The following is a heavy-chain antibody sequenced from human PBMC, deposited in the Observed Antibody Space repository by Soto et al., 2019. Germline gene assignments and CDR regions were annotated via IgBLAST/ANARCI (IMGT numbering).Heavy chain of an antibody. D-gene: IGHD3-22*01. CDR3: GSSASPDAY. CDR2: INSGSTSV. CDR1: GFIFNSYS. V-gene: IGHV3-48*01. J-gene: IGHJ4*02. Sequence: GGSLRLSCVASGFIFNSYSMNWVRQAPGKGLEWISYINSGSTSVFYADSVKGRFTISRDNAKNSLYLQMNSLRAEDTAVYYCGSSASPDAYWGQGTRVTVSS.